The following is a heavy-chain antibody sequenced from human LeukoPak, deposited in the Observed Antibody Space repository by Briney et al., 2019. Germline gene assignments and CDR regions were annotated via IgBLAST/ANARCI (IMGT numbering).Heavy chain of an antibody. J-gene: IGHJ1*01. D-gene: IGHD2-2*01. CDR1: GGTLSSYA. Sequence: GASVKVSCKASGGTLSSYAISWVRQAPGQGLEWMGRIIPILGIANYAQKFQGRVTITADKSTSTAYMELRSLRSDDTAVYYCAKGPRGYCSSTSCDEYFQHWGQGTLVTVSS. V-gene: IGHV1-69*04. CDR2: IIPILGIA. CDR3: AKGPRGYCSSTSCDEYFQH.